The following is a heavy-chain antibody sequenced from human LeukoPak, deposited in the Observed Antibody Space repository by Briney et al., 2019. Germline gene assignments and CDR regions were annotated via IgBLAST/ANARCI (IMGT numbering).Heavy chain of an antibody. V-gene: IGHV4-59*08. CDR1: GGSISTYY. CDR2: ISLSGSGST. D-gene: IGHD4-17*01. J-gene: IGHJ5*02. Sequence: PSETLSLTCTVSGGSISTYYWSWIRQTPGKGLEWIVYISLSGSGSTKYNPSLKSRVTILVDASKNQFSLWLRSVTAADTAVYYCARSSSAYGDYVRFDPWGQGTLVTVSS. CDR3: ARSSSAYGDYVRFDP.